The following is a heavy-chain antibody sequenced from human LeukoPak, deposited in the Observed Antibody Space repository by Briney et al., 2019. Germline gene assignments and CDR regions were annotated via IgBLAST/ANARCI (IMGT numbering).Heavy chain of an antibody. V-gene: IGHV5-51*01. CDR3: ASGPDLDF. CDR1: GYSFTSYW. CDR2: IYPGDSRI. J-gene: IGHJ4*02. Sequence: EESLKISCKGSGYSFTSYWIGWVRQMPGKGLEYMAIIYPGDSRIRYSPSFQGQVTISVDTSIRTAFLQWNSLKASDTAMYFCASGPDLDFWGQGTLVTVSS.